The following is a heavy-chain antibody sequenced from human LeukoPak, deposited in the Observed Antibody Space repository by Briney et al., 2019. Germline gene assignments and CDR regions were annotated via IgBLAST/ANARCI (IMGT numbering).Heavy chain of an antibody. Sequence: SVKVSCKASGGTFSSYAISWVRQAPGQGLEWMGRIIPILGIANYAQKFQGRVTITADKSTSTAYMELSSLRSEDTAVYYCARDVLPRYYYYYGMDVWGQGTTVTVSS. CDR3: ARDVLPRYYYYYGMDV. CDR2: IIPILGIA. V-gene: IGHV1-69*04. CDR1: GGTFSSYA. J-gene: IGHJ6*02.